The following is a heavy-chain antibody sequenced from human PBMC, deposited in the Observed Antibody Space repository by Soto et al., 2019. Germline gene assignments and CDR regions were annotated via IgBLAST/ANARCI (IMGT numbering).Heavy chain of an antibody. CDR2: IYWNDDK. Sequence: QITLKESGPTLVKTTQTLTLTCTFSGFSLSTSGVGVGWIRQPPGKALDWLALIYWNDDKRYSPSLKSRLTITKDTSKNQVVLTMTNMDPADTATYYCARTKDLGYGSCWGTCGNWFDPWGLGTLVTVSS. D-gene: IGHD3-10*02. J-gene: IGHJ5*02. V-gene: IGHV2-5*01. CDR3: ARTKDLGYGSCWGTCGNWFDP. CDR1: GFSLSTSGVG.